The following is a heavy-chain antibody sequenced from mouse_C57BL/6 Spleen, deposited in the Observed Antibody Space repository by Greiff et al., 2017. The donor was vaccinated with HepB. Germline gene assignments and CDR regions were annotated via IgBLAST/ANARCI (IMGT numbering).Heavy chain of an antibody. CDR2: IDPSDSYT. Sequence: VQLQQPGAELVMPGASVKLSCKASGYTFTSYWMHWVKQRPGQGLEWIGEIDPSDSYTNYNQKFKGKSTLTVDKSSSTAYMQLSSLTSEDSAVYYCARARTAQAVWFAYWGQGTLVTVSA. J-gene: IGHJ3*01. V-gene: IGHV1-69*01. CDR3: ARARTAQAVWFAY. D-gene: IGHD3-2*02. CDR1: GYTFTSYW.